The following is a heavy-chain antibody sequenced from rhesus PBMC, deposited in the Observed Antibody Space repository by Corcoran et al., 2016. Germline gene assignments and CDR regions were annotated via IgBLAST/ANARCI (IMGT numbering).Heavy chain of an antibody. CDR1: GGSISSGYYY. J-gene: IGHJ4*01. CDR3: ARDPATGTTEIVDY. V-gene: IGHV4-122*02. Sequence: QVQLQESGPGLVKPSETLSLTCAVSGGSISSGYYYWSWIRQPPGKGLVWIGYITYSGSTSYNPSLKSRVNVSRDTSKNQFSLKLSSVTAADTAVYYCARDPATGTTEIVDYWGQGVLVTVSS. D-gene: IGHD1-26*01. CDR2: ITYSGST.